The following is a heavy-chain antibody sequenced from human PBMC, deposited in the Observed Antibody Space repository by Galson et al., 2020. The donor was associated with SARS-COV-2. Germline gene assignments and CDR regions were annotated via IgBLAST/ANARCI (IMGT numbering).Heavy chain of an antibody. Sequence: GESLKISCAASGFTFSNYGMNWVRQAPGKGLEWVAAISGSGGNTYYADSVNGRFTISRDNPKNTLYLQMNSLRAEDTALYYCAKVYDVTMVVAAAFDYWGQGTLLTVSS. J-gene: IGHJ4*02. CDR1: GFTFSNYG. V-gene: IGHV3-23*01. D-gene: IGHD3-22*01. CDR2: ISGSGGNT. CDR3: AKVYDVTMVVAAAFDY.